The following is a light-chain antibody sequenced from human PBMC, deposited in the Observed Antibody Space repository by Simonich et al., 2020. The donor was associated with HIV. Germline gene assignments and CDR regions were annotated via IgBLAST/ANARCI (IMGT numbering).Light chain of an antibody. V-gene: IGLV3-25*03. CDR2: KDS. J-gene: IGLJ3*02. CDR3: QSAASSGTYWV. Sequence: SYELTQPPSVSVSPGQTARITCSGNALPKQYAYWYRQKPGQAPVLMIYKDSERPSGIPERFSGSSSGTTVTLTISGVQAEDEADYYCQSAASSGTYWVFGGGTKVTVL. CDR1: ALPKQY.